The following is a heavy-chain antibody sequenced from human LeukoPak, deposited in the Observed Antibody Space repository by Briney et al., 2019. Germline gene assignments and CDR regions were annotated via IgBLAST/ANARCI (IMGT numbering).Heavy chain of an antibody. D-gene: IGHD2-15*01. CDR3: ARDPRNVGLAP. CDR2: NNGDGSTT. Sequence: GGSLRLSCVASGFSLSGYWMYWVRQAPGRGLMYISRNNGDGSTTNYADVVKGRFTMSRDNVKNTLYLQMNSLRVEDTAVYYCARDPRNVGLAPWGQGTLVTVSS. V-gene: IGHV3-74*01. J-gene: IGHJ5*02. CDR1: GFSLSGYW.